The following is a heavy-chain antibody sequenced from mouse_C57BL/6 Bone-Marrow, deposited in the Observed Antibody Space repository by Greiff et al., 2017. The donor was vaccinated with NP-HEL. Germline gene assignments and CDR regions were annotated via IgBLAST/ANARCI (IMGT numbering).Heavy chain of an antibody. CDR2: IDPENGDT. CDR3: TTGFYYYGSSSWFAY. J-gene: IGHJ3*01. CDR1: GFNIKDDY. V-gene: IGHV14-4*01. D-gene: IGHD1-1*01. Sequence: VQLQQSGAELVRPGASVKLSCTASGFNIKDDYMHWVKQRPEQGLEWIGWIDPENGDTEYASKFQGKATITADTPSNTAYLQLSSLTSEDTAVYYCTTGFYYYGSSSWFAYWGQGTLVTVSA.